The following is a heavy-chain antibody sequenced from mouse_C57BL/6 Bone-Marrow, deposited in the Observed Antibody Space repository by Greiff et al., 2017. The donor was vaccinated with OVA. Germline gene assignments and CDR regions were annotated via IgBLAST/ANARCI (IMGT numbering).Heavy chain of an antibody. CDR3: ARELTGRNY. J-gene: IGHJ2*01. Sequence: EVQLQESGGGLVKPGGSLKLSCAASGFTFSSYAMSWVRQTPEKRLEWVATISDGGSYTYYPDNVKGRFTISRDNAKNNLYLQMSHLKSEDTAMYYCARELTGRNYWGQGTTLTVSS. CDR2: ISDGGSYT. D-gene: IGHD4-1*01. V-gene: IGHV5-4*01. CDR1: GFTFSSYA.